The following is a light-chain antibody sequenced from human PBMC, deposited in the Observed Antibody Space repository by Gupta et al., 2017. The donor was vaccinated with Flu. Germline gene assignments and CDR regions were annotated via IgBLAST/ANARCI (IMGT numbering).Light chain of an antibody. CDR2: GAS. Sequence: EIVLTQSPGTLSLSPGERATLSCRASQSVSSHCLAWYQQKPGQAPGLLIYGASTRDTGIPDRFSGSGCGTDFTLTISRRELEDFAVYYCQQDWSSPGCTFGQGTKVDIK. CDR1: QSVSSHC. V-gene: IGKV3-20*01. CDR3: QQDWSSPGCT. J-gene: IGKJ2*02.